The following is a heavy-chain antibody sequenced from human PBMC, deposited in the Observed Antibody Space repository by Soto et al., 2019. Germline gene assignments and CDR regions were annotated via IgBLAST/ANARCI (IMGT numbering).Heavy chain of an antibody. D-gene: IGHD6-13*01. J-gene: IGHJ6*02. V-gene: IGHV3-30*03. CDR2: ISYDGSNK. CDR1: GFTFSSYG. CDR3: YGMDV. Sequence: PGGSLRLSCAASGFTFSSYGMHWVRQAPGKGLEWVAVISYDGSNKYYADTSKNQVSLQLNSVTPEDTAVYYCARSEEDSDYYYYGMDVWGQGTTVTVSS.